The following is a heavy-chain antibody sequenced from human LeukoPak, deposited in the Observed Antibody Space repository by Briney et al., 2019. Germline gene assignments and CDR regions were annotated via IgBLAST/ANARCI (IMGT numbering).Heavy chain of an antibody. CDR1: GFTFDDYA. Sequence: GGSLRLSCAASGFTFDDYAMHWVRQASGKGLEWVSGISWNSGSIGYADSVKGRFTISRDNAKNSLYLQMNSLRAEDTAVYYCARGRRGYEHSSSLDYWGQGTLVTVSS. D-gene: IGHD6-13*01. J-gene: IGHJ4*02. CDR3: ARGRRGYEHSSSLDY. V-gene: IGHV3-9*01. CDR2: ISWNSGSI.